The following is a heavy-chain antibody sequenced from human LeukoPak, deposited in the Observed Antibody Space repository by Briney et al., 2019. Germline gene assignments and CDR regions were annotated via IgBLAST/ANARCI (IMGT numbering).Heavy chain of an antibody. CDR2: IIPIFGTA. Sequence: SVKVSCKASGYTFTSYGISWVRQAPGQGLEWMGGIIPIFGTANYAQKFQGRVTITADESTSTAYMELSSLRSEDTAVYYCARDSKYYYDSSGYLPTPVPTSFDYWGQGTLVTASS. V-gene: IGHV1-69*13. CDR3: ARDSKYYYDSSGYLPTPVPTSFDY. J-gene: IGHJ4*02. CDR1: GYTFTSYG. D-gene: IGHD3-22*01.